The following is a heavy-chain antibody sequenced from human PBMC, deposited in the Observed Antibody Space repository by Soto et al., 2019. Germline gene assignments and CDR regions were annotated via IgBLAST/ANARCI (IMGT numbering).Heavy chain of an antibody. V-gene: IGHV3-30*18. J-gene: IGHJ4*02. D-gene: IGHD3-3*01. Sequence: GGSLRLSCAASGFTFSSYGMHWVRQAPGKGLEWVAVISYDGSNKYYADSVKGRFTISRDNSKNTLYLQMNRLRAEDTAVYYCAKPTLDYYDFWSGPWDYWGQGTLVTVSS. CDR2: ISYDGSNK. CDR1: GFTFSSYG. CDR3: AKPTLDYYDFWSGPWDY.